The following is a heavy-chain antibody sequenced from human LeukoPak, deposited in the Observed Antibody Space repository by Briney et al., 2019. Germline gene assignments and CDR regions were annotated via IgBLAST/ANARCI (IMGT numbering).Heavy chain of an antibody. J-gene: IGHJ4*02. V-gene: IGHV3-30*02. CDR1: GYTFTDYG. Sequence: GGSLRLACAASGYTFTDYGMHWVRQAPGKGLEWLTFIRSEGTIKYYADSVKGRFTISRDNSKNTLYLQMNSLRPEDTAVYYCAKEGTASKPSDLDYWGQGTLVTVSS. CDR3: AKEGTASKPSDLDY. D-gene: IGHD1/OR15-1a*01. CDR2: IRSEGTIK.